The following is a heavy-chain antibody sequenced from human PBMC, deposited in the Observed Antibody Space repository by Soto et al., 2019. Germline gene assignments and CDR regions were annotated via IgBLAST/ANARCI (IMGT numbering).Heavy chain of an antibody. CDR2: IWYDGSNK. V-gene: IGHV3-33*01. J-gene: IGHJ4*02. CDR3: ARDVRIYDSSGYYVGDFDY. D-gene: IGHD3-22*01. CDR1: GFTFSSYG. Sequence: QVQLVESGGGVVQPGRSLRLSCAASGFTFSSYGMHWVRQAPGKGLEWVAVIWYDGSNKYYADSVKGRFTISRDNPKNTLYLQMNSLRAEDTAVYYCARDVRIYDSSGYYVGDFDYWGQGTLVTVSS.